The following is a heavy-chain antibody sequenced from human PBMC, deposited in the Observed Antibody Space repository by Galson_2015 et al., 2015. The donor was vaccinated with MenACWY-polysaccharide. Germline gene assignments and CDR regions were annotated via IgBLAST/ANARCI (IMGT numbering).Heavy chain of an antibody. CDR3: ARDGDYDNSPMSGYYYHVMDV. J-gene: IGHJ6*02. Sequence: SLRFSCAASGFTLGSHGLHWVRQAAGKGLEWVAVISYDGSNKYYADSVKGRFTISRDNAKDTMFLQMNSLRAEDTAVYYCARDGDYDNSPMSGYYYHVMDVWCQRTTPTVSS. CDR2: ISYDGSNK. CDR1: GFTLGSHG. D-gene: IGHD2-21*01. V-gene: IGHV3-30*03.